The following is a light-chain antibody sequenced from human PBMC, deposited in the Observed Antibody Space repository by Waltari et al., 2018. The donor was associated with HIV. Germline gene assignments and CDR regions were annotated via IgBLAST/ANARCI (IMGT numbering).Light chain of an antibody. CDR3: QAWDSSTAV. V-gene: IGLV3-1*01. Sequence: SYELTQPPSVSVSPGQTASITCSGDKLGDKYACWYQQKPGQSPVLVIYHDNKWPSGIPVRFSGFTSGNTATLTISGTQAMDEADYYCQAWDSSTAVFGGGTKLTVL. J-gene: IGLJ2*01. CDR1: KLGDKY. CDR2: HDN.